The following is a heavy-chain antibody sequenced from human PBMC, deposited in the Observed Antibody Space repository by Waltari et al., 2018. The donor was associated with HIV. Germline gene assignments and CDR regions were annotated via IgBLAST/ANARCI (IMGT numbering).Heavy chain of an antibody. CDR1: GGSISSSSYY. Sequence: QLQLQESGPGLVKPSETLSLTCTVSGGSISSSSYYWGWIRQPPGKGLEWIGSIYYSGGTYYNPSLNSRVTISVYTSKNQFSLKLSSVTAADTAVYYCARHRGYSYGYLVYCDYWGQGTLVTVSS. CDR3: ARHRGYSYGYLVYCDY. CDR2: IYYSGGT. J-gene: IGHJ4*02. D-gene: IGHD5-18*01. V-gene: IGHV4-39*01.